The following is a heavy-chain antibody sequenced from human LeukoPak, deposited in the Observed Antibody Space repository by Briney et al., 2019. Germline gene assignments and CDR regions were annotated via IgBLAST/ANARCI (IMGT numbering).Heavy chain of an antibody. V-gene: IGHV1-18*01. CDR3: ARAPPYDFWSGSYMDV. CDR1: GYTFTRYG. CDR2: SSAYNGNT. D-gene: IGHD3-3*01. J-gene: IGHJ6*03. Sequence: SVKVSCKASGYTFTRYGISWVRPAPGQGLGWMGLSSAYNGNTNYTQKLQGRVTMTTYTSTSTAYMELRSLRSDDTAVYYCARAPPYDFWSGSYMDVWGKGTTVTVSS.